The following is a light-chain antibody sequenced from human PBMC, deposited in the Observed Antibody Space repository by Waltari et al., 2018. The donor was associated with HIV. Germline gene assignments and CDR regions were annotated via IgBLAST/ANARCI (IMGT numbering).Light chain of an antibody. Sequence: QVVLTQSPSASASLGASVTLTCTLTHRHNTYAIACHPQQPDKGPRYLMRLHADGSHTKGDEIPDRFSGSSSGAERYLTISSLQSEDEADYYCQTWGTGIRVFGGGTKLTVL. V-gene: IGLV4-69*01. CDR2: LHADGSH. CDR3: QTWGTGIRV. CDR1: HRHNTYA. J-gene: IGLJ3*02.